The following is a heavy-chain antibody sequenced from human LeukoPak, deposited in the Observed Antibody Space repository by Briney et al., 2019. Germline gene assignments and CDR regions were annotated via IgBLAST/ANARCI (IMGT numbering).Heavy chain of an antibody. V-gene: IGHV1-18*01. Sequence: ASVKVSCKASGYTFTSYGISWVRQAPGQGLEWMGWISAYNGNTNYAQKLQGRVTMTRDMSTSTVYMELSSLRSEDTAVYYCARGTAGDYGAFDIWGQGTMVTVSS. CDR3: ARGTAGDYGAFDI. CDR2: ISAYNGNT. J-gene: IGHJ3*02. D-gene: IGHD4-17*01. CDR1: GYTFTSYG.